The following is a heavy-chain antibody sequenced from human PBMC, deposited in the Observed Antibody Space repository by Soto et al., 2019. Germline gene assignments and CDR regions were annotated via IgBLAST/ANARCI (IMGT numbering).Heavy chain of an antibody. CDR2: IYSGGST. D-gene: IGHD3-22*01. V-gene: IGHV3-53*01. CDR3: ARSRGAYYYDSRAPGPPMEV. J-gene: IGHJ6*02. Sequence: GGSLRLSCAASGFTVSSNYMSWVRQAPGKGLEWVSVIYSGGSTYYADSVKGRFTISRDNSKNTLYLQMNSLRAEDTAVYYCARSRGAYYYDSRAPGPPMEVWGQGTTVTVSS. CDR1: GFTVSSNY.